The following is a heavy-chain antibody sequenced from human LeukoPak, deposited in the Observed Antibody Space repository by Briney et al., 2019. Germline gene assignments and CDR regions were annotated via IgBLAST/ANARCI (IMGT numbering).Heavy chain of an antibody. CDR2: ISGSGGST. J-gene: IGHJ4*02. CDR3: AKELRWDIVVVPASGGFDY. D-gene: IGHD2-2*01. Sequence: GGSLRLSCAASGFTFSSYAMSWVRQAPRKGLEWVSAISGSGGSTYYADSVKGRFTISRDNSKNTLYLQMNSLRAEDTAVYYCAKELRWDIVVVPASGGFDYWGQGTLVTVSS. V-gene: IGHV3-23*01. CDR1: GFTFSSYA.